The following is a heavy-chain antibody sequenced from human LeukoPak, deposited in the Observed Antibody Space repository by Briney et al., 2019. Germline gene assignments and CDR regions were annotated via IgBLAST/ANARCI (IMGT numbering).Heavy chain of an antibody. J-gene: IGHJ4*02. V-gene: IGHV5-51*01. CDR1: GYSFTSYW. CDR2: IYLGDSDT. D-gene: IGHD6-19*01. Sequence: GESLKISCKGSGYSFTSYWIGWVRQMPGKGLEWMGIIYLGDSDTRYSPSFQGQVTISADKSISTAYLQWSSLKASDTAMYYCARPRGDSSGWYYYFDYWGQGTLVTVSS. CDR3: ARPRGDSSGWYYYFDY.